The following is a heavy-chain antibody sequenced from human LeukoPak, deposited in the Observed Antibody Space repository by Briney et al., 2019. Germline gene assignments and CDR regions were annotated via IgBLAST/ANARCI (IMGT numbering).Heavy chain of an antibody. CDR3: ARGGWFHHC. D-gene: IGHD6-19*01. V-gene: IGHV4-59*01. CDR2: IHYSGIT. J-gene: IGHJ4*02. CDR1: GGSISTAY. Sequence: SETLSLTCSVSGGSISTAYWSWIRQPPGKGLEWIGNIHYSGITNYNSSLKSRVSISLDTSKNQFSLKMISVSTADTAVYFCARGGWFHHCWGQGTLVTVSS.